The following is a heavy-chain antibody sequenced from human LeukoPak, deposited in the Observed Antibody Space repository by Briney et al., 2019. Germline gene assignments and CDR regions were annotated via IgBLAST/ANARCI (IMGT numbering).Heavy chain of an antibody. CDR3: AMLDVDRYYYYGMDV. D-gene: IGHD5-24*01. V-gene: IGHV3-30*03. CDR1: GFTFSSYG. J-gene: IGHJ6*02. Sequence: GALRLSCAASGFTFSSYGMHWVRQAPGKGLEWVAVISYDGSNKYYADSVKGRFTISRDNSKNTLYLQMNSLRAEDTAVYYCAMLDVDRYYYYGMDVWGQGTTITVSS. CDR2: ISYDGSNK.